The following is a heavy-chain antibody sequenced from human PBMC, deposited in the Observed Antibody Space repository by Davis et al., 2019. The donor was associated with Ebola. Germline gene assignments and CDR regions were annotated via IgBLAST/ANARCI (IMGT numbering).Heavy chain of an antibody. CDR1: GYTFTSYY. V-gene: IGHV1-46*01. Sequence: ASVKVSCKASGYTFTSYYMHWVRQAPGQGLEWMGIINPSGGSTSYAQKFQGRVTITRDTSASTAYMELSSLRSEDTAVYYCAKTPTYYYGSGSYFSHWFDPWGQGTLVTVSS. D-gene: IGHD3-10*01. J-gene: IGHJ5*02. CDR3: AKTPTYYYGSGSYFSHWFDP. CDR2: INPSGGST.